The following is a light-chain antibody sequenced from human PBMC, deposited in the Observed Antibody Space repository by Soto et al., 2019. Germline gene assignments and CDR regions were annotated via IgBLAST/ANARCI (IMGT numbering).Light chain of an antibody. Sequence: QSVLTQPPSVSAAPGQTVTISCSGSSSNIGNNYLSWYQQLPGTAPQLVIYDNDKRPSGIPDRFSGSKSGTSGTLAITGLQTGDEADYYCGTWDTTLHAVFGGGTKVTVL. CDR1: SSNIGNNY. CDR2: DND. V-gene: IGLV1-51*01. J-gene: IGLJ2*01. CDR3: GTWDTTLHAV.